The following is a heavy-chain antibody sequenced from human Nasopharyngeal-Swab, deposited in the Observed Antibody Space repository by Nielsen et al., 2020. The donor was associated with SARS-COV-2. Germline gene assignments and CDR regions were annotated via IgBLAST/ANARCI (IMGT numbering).Heavy chain of an antibody. V-gene: IGHV3-48*01. Sequence: GGSLRLSCAASGFPLSHYYMTWVRQPPGKGLEWVSYISSSSSTIYYADSVKGRFTISRGNAKNSLYLQMNSLRAEDTAVYYCARDMTMIVVVNAFDIWCQGTMVTVSS. CDR1: GFPLSHYY. J-gene: IGHJ3*02. CDR3: ARDMTMIVVVNAFDI. D-gene: IGHD3-22*01. CDR2: ISSSSSTI.